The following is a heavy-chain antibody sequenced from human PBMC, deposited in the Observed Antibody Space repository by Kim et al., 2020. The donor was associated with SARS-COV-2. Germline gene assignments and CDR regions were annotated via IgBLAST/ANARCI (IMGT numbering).Heavy chain of an antibody. CDR1: GFIFSNYT. CDR2: ISSDATHI. CDR3: VRANILTGDYLYFDF. V-gene: IGHV3-21*06. D-gene: IGHD3-9*01. J-gene: IGHJ4*02. Sequence: GGSLRLSCAASGFIFSNYTMTWVRQAPGKGLEWVALISSDATHIFQADSVKGRFIISRDNARNSVFLQMNSLRVEDAALYFCVRANILTGDYLYFDFWGQGTLVTVSS.